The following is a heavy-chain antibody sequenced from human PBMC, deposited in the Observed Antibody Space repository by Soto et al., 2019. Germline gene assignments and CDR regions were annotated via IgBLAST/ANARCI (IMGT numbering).Heavy chain of an antibody. D-gene: IGHD3-3*01. CDR2: ISAYNGNT. Sequence: QVQLVQSGAEVKKPGASVKVSCKASGYTFTSYGISWVRQAPGQGLEWMGWISAYNGNTNYAQKLQGRVTMTKDTSTSTDYMELRSLRSDDTAVYYCARSLNDFWSGKGYDYWGQGTLVTVSS. V-gene: IGHV1-18*01. CDR1: GYTFTSYG. CDR3: ARSLNDFWSGKGYDY. J-gene: IGHJ4*02.